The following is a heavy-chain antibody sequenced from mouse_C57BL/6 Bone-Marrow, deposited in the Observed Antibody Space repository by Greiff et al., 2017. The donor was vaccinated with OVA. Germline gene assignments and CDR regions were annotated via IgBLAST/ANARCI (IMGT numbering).Heavy chain of an antibody. CDR2: ISYSGST. D-gene: IGHD2-3*01. CDR1: GYSITSDY. CDR3: ARGDGYYGGIFDY. V-gene: IGHV3-8*01. J-gene: IGHJ2*01. Sequence: VQLQQSGPGLAKPSQTLSLTCSVTGYSITSDYWNWLRKFPGNKLEYMGYISYSGSTYYNPSLKSRISITRDTSKNQYYLQLNSVTTEDTATYYCARGDGYYGGIFDYWGQGTTLTVSS.